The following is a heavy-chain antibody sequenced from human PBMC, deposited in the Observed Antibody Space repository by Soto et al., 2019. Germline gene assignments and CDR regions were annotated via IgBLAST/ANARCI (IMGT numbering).Heavy chain of an antibody. J-gene: IGHJ5*02. D-gene: IGHD2-21*02. CDR2: VYHTGDT. CDR3: AREIVTAGGNNYFDP. CDR1: GVTVASSHW. Sequence: QVQLQESGPRLVKPSGSLSLTCGVSGVTVASSHWWSWVRQSPGGGLEWIGNVYHTGDTNLNPSLQSRVTISVDKSNNQLSLRLHSLTAADTAVYFCAREIVTAGGNNYFDPWGPGTLVTVSS. V-gene: IGHV4-4*02.